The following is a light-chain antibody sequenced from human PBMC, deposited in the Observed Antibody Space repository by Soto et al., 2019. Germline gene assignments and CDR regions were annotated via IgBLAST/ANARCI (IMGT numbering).Light chain of an antibody. CDR2: YDS. V-gene: IGLV3-21*04. CDR1: NIGRKS. CDR3: QVWDSSSDHPYV. Sequence: SYELTQPPSVSVAPGKTAGIPCGGNNIGRKSVHWYQQKPGQAPVLVIYYDSDRPSGIPERFSGSNSGNTATLTISRVEAGDESDYYCQVWDSSSDHPYVFGTGTKLTVL. J-gene: IGLJ1*01.